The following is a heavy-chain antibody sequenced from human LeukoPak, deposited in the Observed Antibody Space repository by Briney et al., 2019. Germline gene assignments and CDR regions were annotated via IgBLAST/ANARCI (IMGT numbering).Heavy chain of an antibody. V-gene: IGHV1-46*01. Sequence: ASVKVSCKASGYTFASYYMHWVRQAPGQGLEWMGTINPSGASTRYAQRFQGRVTMTEDTSTDTAYMELSSLRSEDTAVYYCATDVDTAMGYFDYWGQGTLVTVSS. CDR1: GYTFASYY. D-gene: IGHD5-18*01. CDR2: INPSGAST. CDR3: ATDVDTAMGYFDY. J-gene: IGHJ4*02.